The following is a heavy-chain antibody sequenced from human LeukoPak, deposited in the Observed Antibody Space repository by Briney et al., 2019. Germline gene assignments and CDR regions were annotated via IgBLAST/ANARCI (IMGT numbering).Heavy chain of an antibody. J-gene: IGHJ4*02. CDR3: AYGGAVNY. CDR2: IKSDASSI. CDR1: GFTFSNSW. D-gene: IGHD4-17*01. V-gene: IGHV3-74*01. Sequence: GGSLRLSCAASGFTFSNSWMNWVRQAPGKGLVWISRIKSDASSIGYADSVKGRFTISRDDAKNTLYLEMTSLGAEDTAIYYCAYGGAVNYWGQGTLVTVS.